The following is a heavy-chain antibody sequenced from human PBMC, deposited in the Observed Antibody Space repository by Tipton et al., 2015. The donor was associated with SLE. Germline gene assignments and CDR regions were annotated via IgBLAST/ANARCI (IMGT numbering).Heavy chain of an antibody. Sequence: SPRLSCAVSGFSFSSYGIHWVRQAPGKGLEWVSHIRNDGTNKYYSNSVRGRFTISRDSSKNTIYLQMKSLRAEDTAVYYCAKDGGQQLVSWGQGTLVTVSS. CDR3: AKDGGQQLVS. CDR2: IRNDGTNK. V-gene: IGHV3-30*02. CDR1: GFSFSSYG. D-gene: IGHD6-13*01. J-gene: IGHJ4*02.